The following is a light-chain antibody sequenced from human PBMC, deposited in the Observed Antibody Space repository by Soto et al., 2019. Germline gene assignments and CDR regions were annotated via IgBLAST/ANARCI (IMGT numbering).Light chain of an antibody. J-gene: IGKJ1*01. Sequence: EIVLTQSPGTLSLSPGERATLSCRASQSISSNYLAWYQQKPGQAPRLLIYGASSRATGIPDRFSGSGSGTXXXXXXXXXEPEDFAXXYCQXYSSSPTWTFGQGTKVEVK. CDR3: QXYSSSPTWT. V-gene: IGKV3-20*01. CDR1: QSISSNY. CDR2: GAS.